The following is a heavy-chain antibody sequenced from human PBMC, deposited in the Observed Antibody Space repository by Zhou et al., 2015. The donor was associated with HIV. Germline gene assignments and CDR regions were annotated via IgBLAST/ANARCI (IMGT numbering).Heavy chain of an antibody. J-gene: IGHJ5*02. V-gene: IGHV1-69*02. CDR1: GGIFSNYT. D-gene: IGHD3-3*02. CDR3: ARNTYYGTFGLNWLDP. CDR2: IIPILDLT. Sequence: QVQLVQSGAELQKPGSSVKVSCKVSGGIFSNYTITWVRQALGQGLEWMGRIIPILDLTNYAQKFQGRVTITADRSTNTAYMELSSLTFEDTAIYYCARNTYYGTFGLNWLDPWGQGTLVIVSS.